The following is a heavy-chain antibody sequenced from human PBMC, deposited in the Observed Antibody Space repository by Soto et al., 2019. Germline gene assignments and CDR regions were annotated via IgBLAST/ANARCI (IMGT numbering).Heavy chain of an antibody. CDR3: ARWDYGVYARFDF. Sequence: QVQLVQSGAEVKKPGASVKVSCKASGYTFTSHDINWVRQATGQGLEWMGWMNPNSGNTGYAQKFQGRVTMTRNTSLSTAYMELSSLRSEDTAVYSCARWDYGVYARFDFWGQGPLVTVSS. J-gene: IGHJ4*02. CDR2: MNPNSGNT. CDR1: GYTFTSHD. D-gene: IGHD4-17*01. V-gene: IGHV1-8*01.